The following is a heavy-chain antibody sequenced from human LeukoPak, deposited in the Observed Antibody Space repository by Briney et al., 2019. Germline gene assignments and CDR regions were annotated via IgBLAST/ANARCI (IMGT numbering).Heavy chain of an antibody. CDR2: ISSDGSNK. J-gene: IGHJ4*02. D-gene: IGHD5-12*01. Sequence: GRSLRLSCAASGFTFSSYGMHWVRQAPGKGLEWVAVISSDGSNKYYADSVKGRFTISRDNSKNTLYLQMNSLRAEDTAVYYCAKGLDIVATITDYWVQGTLVTVSS. V-gene: IGHV3-30*18. CDR3: AKGLDIVATITDY. CDR1: GFTFSSYG.